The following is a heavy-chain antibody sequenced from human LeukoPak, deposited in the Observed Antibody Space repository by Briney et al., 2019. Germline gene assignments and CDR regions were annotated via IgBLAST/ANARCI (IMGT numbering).Heavy chain of an antibody. J-gene: IGHJ6*02. Sequence: GGSLRLSYAASGFTFSYSSMSWVRQAPGKGLEWVSAISDSDGSTYYADSVKGRFTISRDNSKNTLYLQMNSLRAEDTAVYYCARGPTGVFLYYYYGMDVWGQGTTVTVSS. V-gene: IGHV3-23*01. D-gene: IGHD7-27*01. CDR2: ISDSDGST. CDR3: ARGPTGVFLYYYYGMDV. CDR1: GFTFSYSS.